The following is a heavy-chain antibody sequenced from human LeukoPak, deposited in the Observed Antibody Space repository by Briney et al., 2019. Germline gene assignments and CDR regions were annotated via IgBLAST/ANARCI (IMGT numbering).Heavy chain of an antibody. CDR3: AKGRDWGSYRYHAFDI. CDR2: ISGPGGNT. J-gene: IGHJ3*02. Sequence: GGSLRLSCAASGFTFSSYGMSWVRQVPGKRLEWVSAISGPGGNTYYADSVKGRFTISRDNSKNTLFLQMNSLRAEDTAVYYCAKGRDWGSYRYHAFDIWGQGTMVTVSS. CDR1: GFTFSSYG. V-gene: IGHV3-23*01. D-gene: IGHD3-16*02.